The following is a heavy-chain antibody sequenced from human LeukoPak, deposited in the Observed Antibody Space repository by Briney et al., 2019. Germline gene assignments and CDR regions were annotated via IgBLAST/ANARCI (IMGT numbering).Heavy chain of an antibody. J-gene: IGHJ6*03. Sequence: GGSLRLSGASSEFTFSNYAMTWVRQAPGKGLEWVSAISGSGGNTFYADSVKGRFTISRDNSKNTLYLQMNSLRAEDTAVYYCAKNIRKLGNYYYYMDVWGKGTTVTVSS. CDR2: ISGSGGNT. CDR3: AKNIRKLGNYYYYMDV. V-gene: IGHV3-23*01. D-gene: IGHD7-27*01. CDR1: EFTFSNYA.